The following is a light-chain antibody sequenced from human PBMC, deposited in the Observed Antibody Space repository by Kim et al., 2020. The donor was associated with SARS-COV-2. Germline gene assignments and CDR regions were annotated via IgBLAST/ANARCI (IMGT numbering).Light chain of an antibody. CDR1: SSDVDAYDY. CDR2: EVT. Sequence: QSVTISCTGTSSDVDAYDYVSWYQQRPGKAPKLIIYEVTTRSSGVPDRFSGSKSGNTASLTVSGLQAEDEADYYCCSYAGSNIPFVFGTGTKVTVL. V-gene: IGLV2-8*01. CDR3: CSYAGSNIPFV. J-gene: IGLJ1*01.